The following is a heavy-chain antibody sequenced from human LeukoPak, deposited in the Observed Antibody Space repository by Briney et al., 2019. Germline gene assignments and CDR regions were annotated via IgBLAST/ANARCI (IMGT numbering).Heavy chain of an antibody. CDR2: IYYSGST. J-gene: IGHJ3*02. CDR1: GGSISSYY. Sequence: SETLSLTCTVSGGSISSYYWSWIRQPPGKGLEWIGYIYYSGSTNYNPSLKSRVTISVDTSKNQFSLKLSSVTAADTAVYYCARRLHYYDSSAHAFDIWGQGTMVTVSS. CDR3: ARRLHYYDSSAHAFDI. D-gene: IGHD3-22*01. V-gene: IGHV4-59*08.